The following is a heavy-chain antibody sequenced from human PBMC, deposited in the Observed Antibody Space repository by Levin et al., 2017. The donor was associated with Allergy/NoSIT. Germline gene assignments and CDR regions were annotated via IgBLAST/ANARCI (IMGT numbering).Heavy chain of an antibody. V-gene: IGHV3-21*01. CDR1: GFTFGSYS. CDR3: SRGGRSVGYCSGGSCLSRYYNYYGMDV. Sequence: GGSLRLSCAASGFTFGSYSMNWVRQAPGKGLEWVSSISGGSRHIYYADSMKGRFTISRDNAENSLYLQMNSLRAEDTAVYYCSRGGRSVGYCSGGSCLSRYYNYYGMDVWGQGTTVTVSS. D-gene: IGHD2-15*01. J-gene: IGHJ6*02. CDR2: ISGGSRHI.